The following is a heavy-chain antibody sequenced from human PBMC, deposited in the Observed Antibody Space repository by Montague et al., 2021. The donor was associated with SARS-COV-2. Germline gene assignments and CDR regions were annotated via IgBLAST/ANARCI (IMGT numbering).Heavy chain of an antibody. CDR1: GGSVSSGSFY. D-gene: IGHD3-9*01. V-gene: IGHV4-61*01. Sequence: SETLSLTCTVSGGSVSSGSFYWSWIRQPPGKGLELIGYIYYTGSSNYNPSLKSRVTISVDTSKNQFSLKLSSVTAADTAVYYCASLRGSAEILTAFQGASYFYGMDVWGQGTTVTVSS. J-gene: IGHJ6*02. CDR2: IYYTGSS. CDR3: ASLRGSAEILTAFQGASYFYGMDV.